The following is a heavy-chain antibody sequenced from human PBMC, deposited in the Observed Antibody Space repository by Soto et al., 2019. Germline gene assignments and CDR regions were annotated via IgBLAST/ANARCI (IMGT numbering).Heavy chain of an antibody. Sequence: EVQLVETGGGLIQPGGSLRLSCAASGFTVSSNYMSWVRQAPGKGLVWVSVIYSGGSTYYADSVKGRFTISRDNSKNTLYLQMNSLGAEDTAVYYCARHPSGSTAGTYYGMDVWGQGTTVTVSS. J-gene: IGHJ6*02. CDR3: ARHPSGSTAGTYYGMDV. D-gene: IGHD2-2*01. CDR1: GFTVSSNY. CDR2: IYSGGST. V-gene: IGHV3-53*02.